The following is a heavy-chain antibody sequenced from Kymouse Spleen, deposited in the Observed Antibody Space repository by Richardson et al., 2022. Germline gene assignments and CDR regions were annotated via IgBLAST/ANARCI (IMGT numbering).Heavy chain of an antibody. CDR3: AKDPERFSSSFDYYYGMDV. Sequence: QVQLVESGGGVVQPGRSLRLSCAASGFTFSSYGMHWVRQAPGKGLEWVAVISYDGSNKYYADSVKGRFTISRDNSKNTLYLQMNSLRAEDTAVYYCAKDPERFSSSFDYYYGMDVWGQGTTVTVSS. D-gene: IGHD6-6*01. CDR1: GFTFSSYG. J-gene: IGHJ6*02. V-gene: IGHV3-30*18. CDR2: ISYDGSNK.